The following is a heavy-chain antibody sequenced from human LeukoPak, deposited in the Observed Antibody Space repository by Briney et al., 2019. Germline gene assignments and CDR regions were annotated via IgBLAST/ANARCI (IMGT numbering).Heavy chain of an antibody. V-gene: IGHV1-24*01. CDR2: FDSENNKM. CDR1: EYILRELS. D-gene: IGHD6-19*01. CDR3: ATDRVYRSSGRSWGFFDY. Sequence: ASVKVSCKISEYILRELSIHWVREAPGEELEWIGGFDSENNKMVYSQRFQGRVTMTEDTSADTAYMDLTSLRSEDTAVYFCATDRVYRSSGRSWGFFDYWGQGTLVIVSS. J-gene: IGHJ4*02.